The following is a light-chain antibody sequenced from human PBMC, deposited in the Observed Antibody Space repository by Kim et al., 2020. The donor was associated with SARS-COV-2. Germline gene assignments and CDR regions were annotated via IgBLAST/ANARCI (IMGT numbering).Light chain of an antibody. J-gene: IGLJ2*01. CDR2: RDS. Sequence: VAVGQTATITWGGNNVGDKSGHWDQQETRQAPVLAMYRDSLRPSEIPERVSGSNSGNTATLTISRAQAGDEADYYCQVWDSNTVVFGGGTQLTVL. V-gene: IGLV3-9*01. CDR3: QVWDSNTVV. CDR1: NVGDKS.